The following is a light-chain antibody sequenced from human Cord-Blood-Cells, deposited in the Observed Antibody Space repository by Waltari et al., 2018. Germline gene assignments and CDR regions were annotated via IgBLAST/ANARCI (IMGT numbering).Light chain of an antibody. CDR3: SSYTSSSTVV. Sequence: QSALTQPAPVSGSPGQSITISCTGTSRAVGGYNSVSWYQQHPGKAPKLMIYDVSNRPSGVSNRFSGSKSGNTASLTISGLQAEDEADYYCSSYTSSSTVVFGGGTKLTVL. V-gene: IGLV2-14*01. CDR2: DVS. J-gene: IGLJ2*01. CDR1: SRAVGGYNS.